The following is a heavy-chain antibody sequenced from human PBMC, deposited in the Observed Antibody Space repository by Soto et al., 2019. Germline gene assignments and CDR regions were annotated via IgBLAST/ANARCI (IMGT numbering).Heavy chain of an antibody. CDR2: IKSKTDGGTT. CDR3: TTDSRLGGVVAANVTPPSYYYYMDV. D-gene: IGHD2-15*01. J-gene: IGHJ6*03. Sequence: GGSLRLSCAASGFTFSNAWMSWVRQAPGKGLEWVGRIKSKTDGGTTEYAAPVKGRFTMARVNSKTTLYLQMNSLKTEDTAVYYCTTDSRLGGVVAANVTPPSYYYYMDVWGKGTTVTVSS. CDR1: GFTFSNAW. V-gene: IGHV3-15*01.